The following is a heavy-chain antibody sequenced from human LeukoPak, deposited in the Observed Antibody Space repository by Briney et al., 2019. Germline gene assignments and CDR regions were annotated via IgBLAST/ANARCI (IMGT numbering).Heavy chain of an antibody. D-gene: IGHD1-26*01. CDR1: GFTFSNYA. CDR2: ISYDGSNK. Sequence: SGRSLRLSCAASGFTFSNYAIHWVRQAPGKGLEWVAVISYDGSNKYYADSVKGRFAISRDNSKNTLFLQMNSLRAEDTAVYYCARGSSTSGRPLDYWGQGTLVTVSS. V-gene: IGHV3-30*09. CDR3: ARGSSTSGRPLDY. J-gene: IGHJ4*02.